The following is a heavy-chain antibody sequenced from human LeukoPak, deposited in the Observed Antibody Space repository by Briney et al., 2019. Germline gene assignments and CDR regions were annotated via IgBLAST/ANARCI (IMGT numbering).Heavy chain of an antibody. CDR1: GGSISSGGYY. CDR3: ARERPSYYDILTGYYPRSLPYYFDY. D-gene: IGHD3-9*01. Sequence: SETLSLTCTVSGGSISSGGYYWSWIRQHPGKGLEWIGYIYYSGSTYYNPSLKSRVTISVDTSKNQFSLKLSSVTAADTAVYYCARERPSYYDILTGYYPRSLPYYFDYWGQGTLVTVSS. J-gene: IGHJ4*02. V-gene: IGHV4-31*03. CDR2: IYYSGST.